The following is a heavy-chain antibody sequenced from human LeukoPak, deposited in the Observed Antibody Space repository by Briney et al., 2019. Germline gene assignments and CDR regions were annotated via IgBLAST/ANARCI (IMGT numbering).Heavy chain of an antibody. Sequence: GASVKVSCKVSGYTLTELSMHWVRQAPGKGLEWMGGFDPEDGETIYAQKFQGRVTMTEDTSTDTAYMELSSLRSEDTAVYYCARGPLVGRYYDSSGYYHGYFDYWGQGTLVTVSS. D-gene: IGHD3-22*01. CDR2: FDPEDGET. CDR1: GYTLTELS. CDR3: ARGPLVGRYYDSSGYYHGYFDY. V-gene: IGHV1-24*01. J-gene: IGHJ4*02.